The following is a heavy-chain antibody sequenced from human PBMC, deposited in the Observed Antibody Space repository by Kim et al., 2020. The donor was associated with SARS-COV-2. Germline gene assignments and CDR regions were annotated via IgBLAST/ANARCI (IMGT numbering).Heavy chain of an antibody. CDR1: RGTFSSYA. CDR2: IIPIFGTA. V-gene: IGHV1-69*06. CDR3: ARGGYCSSTSCYSAEYFQH. Sequence: SVKVSCKASRGTFSSYAISWVRQAPGQGLEWMGGIIPIFGTANYAQKFQGRVTITADKSTSTAYMELSSLRSEDTAVYYCARGGYCSSTSCYSAEYFQHWGQGTLVTVSS. J-gene: IGHJ1*01. D-gene: IGHD2-2*01.